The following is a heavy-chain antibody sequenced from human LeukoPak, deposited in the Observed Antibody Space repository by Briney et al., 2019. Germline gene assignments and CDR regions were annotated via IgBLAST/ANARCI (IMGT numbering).Heavy chain of an antibody. CDR2: ISSSSSYI. J-gene: IGHJ3*02. CDR3: AKGTTGQTRIDAFDI. CDR1: GFTFSSYS. D-gene: IGHD1-1*01. V-gene: IGHV3-21*04. Sequence: PGGSLRLSCAASGFTFSSYSMNWVRQAPGKGLEWASSISSSSSYIYYADSVKGRFTISRDNAKNSLYLQMNSLRAEDTAVYYCAKGTTGQTRIDAFDIWGQGTMVTVSS.